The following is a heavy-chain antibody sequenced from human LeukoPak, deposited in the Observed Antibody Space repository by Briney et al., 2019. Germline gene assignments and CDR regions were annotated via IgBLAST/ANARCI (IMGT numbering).Heavy chain of an antibody. Sequence: GGSLRLSCAASGFTFNNYAMHWVRQTPDKGLAWVALISYDGNYKYYADSVKGRFTISRDNSKNTLSLQMNSLRAEDTAVYDCARGVFYRNYDGYFDYWGQGTLVTVSS. CDR3: ARGVFYRNYDGYFDY. J-gene: IGHJ4*02. CDR1: GFTFNNYA. D-gene: IGHD4-11*01. V-gene: IGHV3-30*04. CDR2: ISYDGNYK.